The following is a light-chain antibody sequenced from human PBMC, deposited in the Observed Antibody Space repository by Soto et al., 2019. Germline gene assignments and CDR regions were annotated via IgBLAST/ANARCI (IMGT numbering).Light chain of an antibody. CDR3: QQTFSKIVT. J-gene: IGKJ4*01. CDR2: SVS. Sequence: DIQLTQSPSSLSASVGDRVTITCRASQSIHTSLNWFQVQPGKAPKMLIFSVSSLQSGLTGRFSGSGSGAYFSLTISSLQPEDFATCYFQQTFSKIVTFGGGTSVEI. CDR1: QSIHTS. V-gene: IGKV1-39*01.